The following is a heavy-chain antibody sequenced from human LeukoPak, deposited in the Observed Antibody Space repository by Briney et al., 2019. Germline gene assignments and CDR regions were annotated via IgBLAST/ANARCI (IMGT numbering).Heavy chain of an antibody. CDR3: ARGRRDGSYYFDY. CDR2: VYHTGST. CDR1: GGSINNYF. J-gene: IGHJ4*02. Sequence: SETLSLTCTVSGGSINNYFWSWVRQPPGKGLEWIGYVYHTGSTNYNPSLTSQFTISIETSRNQFSLSLTSVTAADTAMYYCARGRRDGSYYFDYWGQGTSVTVSS. V-gene: IGHV4-59*01.